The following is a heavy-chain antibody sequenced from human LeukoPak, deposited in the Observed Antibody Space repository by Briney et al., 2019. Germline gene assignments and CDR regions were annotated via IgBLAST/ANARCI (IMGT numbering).Heavy chain of an antibody. CDR3: ARAISAGSPITASDC. CDR2: INPNSDFT. Sequence: ASAKVSCKTSGYTXTAYYMHWVRQAPGQGLEWMGWINPNSDFTNFAQNFQGRVTMTSDTSISTAYMELSRLRSDDTAVYYCARAISAGSPITASDCWGQGTLVTVSS. V-gene: IGHV1-2*02. D-gene: IGHD2-15*01. J-gene: IGHJ4*02. CDR1: GYTXTAYY.